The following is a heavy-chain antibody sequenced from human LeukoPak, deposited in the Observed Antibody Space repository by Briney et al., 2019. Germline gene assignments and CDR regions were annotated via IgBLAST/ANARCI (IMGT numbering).Heavy chain of an antibody. Sequence: PGRSLRLSCAASGFTLSTYAIHWVRQAPGKGLEWVAVISYDGSNKNYADSVKGRFTISRDNSKNTLNLQMNSLRAEDTAVYYCARSPGILGANYFDYWGQGTLVTVSS. J-gene: IGHJ4*02. CDR2: ISYDGSNK. CDR1: GFTLSTYA. CDR3: ARSPGILGANYFDY. V-gene: IGHV3-30*04. D-gene: IGHD1-26*01.